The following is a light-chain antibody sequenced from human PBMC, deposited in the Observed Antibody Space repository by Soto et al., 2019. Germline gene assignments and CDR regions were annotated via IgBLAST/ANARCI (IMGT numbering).Light chain of an antibody. CDR3: QYYDSSLSALV. Sequence: QPVLTQPPSVSGAPGQRVTISCTGSSSNIGAGYDVHWYQQLPGTAPKLLIYGNSNRPSGVPDRFSGSKSGTSASLAITGLQAEDEADYYCQYYDSSLSALVFGGGTKLTVL. V-gene: IGLV1-40*01. J-gene: IGLJ2*01. CDR1: SSNIGAGYD. CDR2: GNS.